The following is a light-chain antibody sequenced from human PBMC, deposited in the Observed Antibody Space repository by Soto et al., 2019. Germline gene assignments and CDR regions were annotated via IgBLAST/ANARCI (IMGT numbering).Light chain of an antibody. CDR2: GAS. CDR1: QSVSSN. CDR3: QHYNNWYT. V-gene: IGKV3-15*01. J-gene: IGKJ2*01. Sequence: EIVMTQSPATLSVSPGERATLSCRASQSVSSNLAWYQQKPGQAPRLLIYGASTRATDIPARFSGSGSGTEFTLTISSLQSEDFAVYYCQHYNNWYTFGQGTKLEIK.